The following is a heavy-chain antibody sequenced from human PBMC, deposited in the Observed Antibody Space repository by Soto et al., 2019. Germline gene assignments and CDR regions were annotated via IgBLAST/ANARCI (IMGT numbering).Heavy chain of an antibody. Sequence: LSLTCAVYGGSFSGYYWSWIRQPPGKGLEWIGEINHSGSTNYNPSLKSRVTISVDTSKNQFSLKLSSVTAADTAVYYCARGRHFDPWGQGTLVTVSS. CDR3: ARGRHFDP. J-gene: IGHJ5*02. CDR2: INHSGST. CDR1: GGSFSGYY. V-gene: IGHV4-34*01.